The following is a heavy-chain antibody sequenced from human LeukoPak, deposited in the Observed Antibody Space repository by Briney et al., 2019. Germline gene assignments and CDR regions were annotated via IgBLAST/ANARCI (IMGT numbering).Heavy chain of an antibody. CDR3: ATGKQWLVNLPYYYYYYGMDV. CDR2: FDPEDGEA. CDR1: GYTFTSYY. Sequence: ASVKVSCKASGYTFTSYYMHWVRQAPGKGLEWMGGFDPEDGEAIYAQKFQGRVTMTEDTSTDTAYMELSSLRSEDTAVYYCATGKQWLVNLPYYYYYYGMDVWGQGTTVTVSS. V-gene: IGHV1-24*01. J-gene: IGHJ6*02. D-gene: IGHD6-19*01.